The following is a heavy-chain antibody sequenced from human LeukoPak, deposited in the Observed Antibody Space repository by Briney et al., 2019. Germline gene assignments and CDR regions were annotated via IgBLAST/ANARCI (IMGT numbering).Heavy chain of an antibody. D-gene: IGHD2-2*02. CDR3: AIDFHRIGYCSSTSCYTYYYGMDV. J-gene: IGHJ6*04. V-gene: IGHV3-7*03. Sequence: GRSQRLSCAASAFTFSRYWISWVRQAPGKGLEWVTNITQDGSDKYYADSVKDRFTIPRDNAKNALYLQMNSLRTEDTAMEYCAIDFHRIGYCSSTSCYTYYYGMDVWGKGPTVTVSS. CDR1: AFTFSRYW. CDR2: ITQDGSDK.